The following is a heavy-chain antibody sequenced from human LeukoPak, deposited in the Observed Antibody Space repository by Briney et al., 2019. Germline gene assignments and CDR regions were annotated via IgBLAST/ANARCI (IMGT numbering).Heavy chain of an antibody. V-gene: IGHV3-30*02. Sequence: SLRLSCTASAFTFNNYCIHWDRQPHRKRLQSVPFIRYDATKKYYADSVNGPFTISSDNSKNKFYLQLSNLTTDDPAVYYRALRLPPISALYFYYSTDLWGTGTTVPASS. CDR2: IRYDATKK. J-gene: IGHJ6*03. CDR1: AFTFNNYC. D-gene: IGHD2-15*01. CDR3: ALRLPPISALYFYYSTDL.